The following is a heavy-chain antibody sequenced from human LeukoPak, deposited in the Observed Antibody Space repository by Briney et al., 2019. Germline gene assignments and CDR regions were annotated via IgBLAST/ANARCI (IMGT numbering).Heavy chain of an antibody. CDR2: THYSGKT. CDR1: GDSISYESYY. V-gene: IGHV4-61*01. Sequence: PSETLSLTCAVSGDSISYESYYWSWIRQPPGKGLEWIGYTHYSGKTNYNPSLKSRVSISIDTSKNQFSLRLNSVTAADTAVYYCATYGDLYNFDYWGQGTLVTVSP. CDR3: ATYGDLYNFDY. J-gene: IGHJ4*02. D-gene: IGHD2-21*02.